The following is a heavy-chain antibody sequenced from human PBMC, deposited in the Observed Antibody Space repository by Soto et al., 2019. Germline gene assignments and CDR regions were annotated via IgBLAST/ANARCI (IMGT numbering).Heavy chain of an antibody. CDR1: GFTFSSYA. CDR2: ISGSGGST. CDR3: GRGYSYVPISSPFDY. V-gene: IGHV3-23*01. J-gene: IGHJ4*02. D-gene: IGHD5-18*01. Sequence: GGSLRLSCAASGFTFSSYAMSWVRQAPGKGLEWVSAISGSGGSTYYADSVKGRFTISRDNSKNTLYLQMNSLRAEDTAVYYCGRGYSYVPISSPFDYWGQGTLVTVSS.